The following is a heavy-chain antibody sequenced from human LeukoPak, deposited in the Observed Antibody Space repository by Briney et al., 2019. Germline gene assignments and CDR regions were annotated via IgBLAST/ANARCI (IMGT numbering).Heavy chain of an antibody. V-gene: IGHV4-59*01. CDR1: GGSISSYY. D-gene: IGHD2-2*01. Sequence: VQRSETLSLTCTVSGGSISSYYWSWIRQPPGKGREWIGYIYYSGSTNYNPSLKSRVTISVDTSKNQFSLKLSSVTAADTAVYYCARVLNRGVPAARDYNWFDPWGQGTLVTVSS. CDR3: ARVLNRGVPAARDYNWFDP. J-gene: IGHJ5*02. CDR2: IYYSGST.